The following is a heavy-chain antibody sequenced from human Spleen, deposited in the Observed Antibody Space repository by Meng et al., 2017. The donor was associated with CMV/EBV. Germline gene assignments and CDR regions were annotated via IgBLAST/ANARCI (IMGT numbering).Heavy chain of an antibody. D-gene: IGHD4-11*01. V-gene: IGHV4-4*07. Sequence: LQGLGPGVVKASETLALTGPVSGGSISSYYWGWIRQPAGKGLEWIGRIYTSGSTNYNPSLKSRVTMSVDTSKNQFSLKLSSVTAADTAVYYCARDLQFNWFDPWGQGTLVTVSS. J-gene: IGHJ5*02. CDR2: IYTSGST. CDR1: GGSISSYY. CDR3: ARDLQFNWFDP.